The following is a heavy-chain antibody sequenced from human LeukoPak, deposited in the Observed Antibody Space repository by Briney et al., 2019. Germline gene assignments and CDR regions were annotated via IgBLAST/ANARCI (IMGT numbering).Heavy chain of an antibody. CDR2: IYYSGST. V-gene: IGHV4-59*01. CDR1: GGSISSYY. Sequence: QPSETLSLTCTVSGGSISSYYRSWIRQPPGKRLEWIGDIYYSGSTHYNPSLKSRVTISVDTSKNQFSLKLSSVTAADTAVYYCARDRQLADAFDIWGQGTMVTVSS. D-gene: IGHD6-6*01. J-gene: IGHJ3*02. CDR3: ARDRQLADAFDI.